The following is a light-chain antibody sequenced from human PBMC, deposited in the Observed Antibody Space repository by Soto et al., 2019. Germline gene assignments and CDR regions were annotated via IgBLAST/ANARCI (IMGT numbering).Light chain of an antibody. CDR1: QSISYW. J-gene: IGKJ1*01. CDR3: QQYNSYSRT. CDR2: KAS. V-gene: IGKV1-5*03. Sequence: DIQMTQSPSSLSASVGDRVTITCRASQSISYWLAWYQQKPGKAPKLLIYKASSLESGVPSRFSGSGSGTEFTLTISSLQPDDFATYYCQQYNSYSRTFGQGTKVDI.